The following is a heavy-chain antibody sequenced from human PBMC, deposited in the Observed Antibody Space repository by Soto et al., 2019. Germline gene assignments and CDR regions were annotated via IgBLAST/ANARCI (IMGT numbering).Heavy chain of an antibody. CDR3: ARGPRGLYHHDY. CDR1: GFTFSGDW. J-gene: IGHJ4*02. V-gene: IGHV3-74*01. D-gene: IGHD2-2*01. CDR2: INMDGSGT. Sequence: EVQLVESGEGLFKPGGSLRLSCAASGFTFSGDWMHWVRQGAGKGLVWVSRINMDGSGTNYADSVKGRFTISRDNAKNTLYLQMNSLRVYDTAVYFCARGPRGLYHHDYWGQGALVTVSS.